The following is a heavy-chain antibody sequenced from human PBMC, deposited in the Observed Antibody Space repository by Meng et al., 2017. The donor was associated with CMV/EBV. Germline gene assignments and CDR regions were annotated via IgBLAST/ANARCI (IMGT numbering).Heavy chain of an antibody. CDR1: GYTFTGYY. CDR3: ARGPAALGENGFDP. D-gene: IGHD2-2*01. CDR2: INPNSGGT. V-gene: IGHV1-2*02. Sequence: ASGYTFTGYYMHWVRQAPGQGLEWMGWINPNSGGTNYAQKFQGRVTMTRDTSISTAYMELSRLRSDDTAVYYCARGPAALGENGFDPWGQGTLVTVSS. J-gene: IGHJ5*02.